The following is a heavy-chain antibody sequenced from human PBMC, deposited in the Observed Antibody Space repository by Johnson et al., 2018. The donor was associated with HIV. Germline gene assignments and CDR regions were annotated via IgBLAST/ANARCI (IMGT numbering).Heavy chain of an antibody. CDR2: IWFDGGKK. CDR3: AKTEDAFDI. J-gene: IGHJ3*02. Sequence: VQLVESGGGVVKSGRSLRLSCAASGFTFSSYGMHWVRQAPGKGLEWVAVIWFDGGKKYYADSVKGRFTISRDNSKNTLYLQMNSLRAEDTAVYYCAKTEDAFDIWGQGTMVTVSS. V-gene: IGHV3-33*06. CDR1: GFTFSSYG.